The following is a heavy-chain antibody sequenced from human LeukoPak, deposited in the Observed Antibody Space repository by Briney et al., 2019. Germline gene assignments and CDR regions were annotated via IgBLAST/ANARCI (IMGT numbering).Heavy chain of an antibody. D-gene: IGHD4-17*01. CDR3: TTESLDYGLDY. J-gene: IGHJ4*02. Sequence: GGSLRLSCAASGFTFSNAWMSWVRQAPGKGLEWVGRIKSKTDGGTTDYAAPVKGRFTTSRDDSKNTLYLQMNSLKTEDTAVYYCTTESLDYGLDYWGQGTLVTVSS. CDR2: IKSKTDGGTT. V-gene: IGHV3-15*01. CDR1: GFTFSNAW.